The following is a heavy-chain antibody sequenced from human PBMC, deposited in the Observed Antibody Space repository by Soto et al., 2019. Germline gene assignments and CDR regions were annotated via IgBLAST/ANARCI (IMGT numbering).Heavy chain of an antibody. Sequence: EVQLVESGGGLVKPGGSLRLSCATSGFTFSSYAMSWVRQAPGKGLEWVSSISSGSRYKYHADSVKGRFTISRDNAKNSLYLQMHSLRAEDTAVYFCARGLDSLTEFDYWGQGTLVTVSS. CDR3: ARGLDSLTEFDY. D-gene: IGHD3-9*01. V-gene: IGHV3-21*02. CDR2: ISSGSRYK. J-gene: IGHJ4*02. CDR1: GFTFSSYA.